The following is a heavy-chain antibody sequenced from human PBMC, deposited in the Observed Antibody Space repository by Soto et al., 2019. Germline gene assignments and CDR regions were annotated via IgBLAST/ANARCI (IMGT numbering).Heavy chain of an antibody. V-gene: IGHV4-34*01. Sequence: SETLSLTCAVYGGSFSGYYWSWIRQPPGKGLEWIGEINHSGSTNYNPSLKSRVTISVDTSKNQFSLKLSSVTAADTAVYYCARGEDYGGNYYFDYWGQGTLVTVSS. CDR1: GGSFSGYY. D-gene: IGHD2-21*02. CDR3: ARGEDYGGNYYFDY. J-gene: IGHJ4*02. CDR2: INHSGST.